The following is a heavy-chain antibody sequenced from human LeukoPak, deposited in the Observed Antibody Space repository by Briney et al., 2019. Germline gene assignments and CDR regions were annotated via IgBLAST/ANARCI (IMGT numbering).Heavy chain of an antibody. CDR1: GFTFTAAS. V-gene: IGHV3-15*05. CDR3: TTGNP. Sequence: PGGPLRLSCATSGFTFTAASMSWVRQAPGKGLEWIGRIRCKVENETTEYAAPVKGRFSISRDDSKGTLYLEMNSLKVDDTGVYYCTTGNPWGQGTLVTV. J-gene: IGHJ1*01. CDR2: IRCKVENETT.